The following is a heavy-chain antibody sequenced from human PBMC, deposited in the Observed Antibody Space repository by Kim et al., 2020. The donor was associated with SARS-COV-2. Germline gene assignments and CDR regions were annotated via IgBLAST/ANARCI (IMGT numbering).Heavy chain of an antibody. CDR2: IYTSGST. D-gene: IGHD6-13*01. J-gene: IGHJ6*02. CDR3: ARAPHIAAGENYYYYGMDV. V-gene: IGHV4-61*02. Sequence: SETLSLTCTVSGGSISSGSYYWSWIRQPAGKGLEWIGRIYTSGSTNYNPSLKSRVTISVDTSKNQFSLKLSSVTAADTAVYYCARAPHIAAGENYYYYGMDVWGQGTTVTVSS. CDR1: GGSISSGSYY.